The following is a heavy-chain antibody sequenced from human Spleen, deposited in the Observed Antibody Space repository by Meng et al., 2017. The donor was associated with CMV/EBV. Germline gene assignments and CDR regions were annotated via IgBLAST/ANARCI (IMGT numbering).Heavy chain of an antibody. CDR3: ARGDKVVVFGVVIKLGFDP. J-gene: IGHJ5*02. V-gene: IGHV4-34*01. D-gene: IGHD3-3*01. Sequence: SETLSLTCAVYGGSFSGYSWNWIRQPPGKGLERIGEINDSGTTNYNPSLKSRVTISMDTSRNQFSLKVNSVTAADTAIYYCARGDKVVVFGVVIKLGFDPWGQGTLVTVSS. CDR2: INDSGTT. CDR1: GGSFSGYS.